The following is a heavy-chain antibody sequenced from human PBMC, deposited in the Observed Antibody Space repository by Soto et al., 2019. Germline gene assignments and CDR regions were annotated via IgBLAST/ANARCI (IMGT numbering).Heavy chain of an antibody. V-gene: IGHV4-39*01. Sequence: SETLSLTCTVSGGSISSSSYYWGWIRQPPGKGLEWIGSIYYSGSTYYNPSLKSRVTISVDTSKNQFSLKLSSVTAADTAVYYCARYSQWLFLFDYWGQGTLVTVSS. D-gene: IGHD6-19*01. CDR3: ARYSQWLFLFDY. J-gene: IGHJ4*02. CDR2: IYYSGST. CDR1: GGSISSSSYY.